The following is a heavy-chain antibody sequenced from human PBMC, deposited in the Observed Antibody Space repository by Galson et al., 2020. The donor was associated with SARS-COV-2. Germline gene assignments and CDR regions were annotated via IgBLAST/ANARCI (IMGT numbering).Heavy chain of an antibody. D-gene: IGHD4-17*01. CDR2: ISSSGLRT. V-gene: IGHV3-23*01. CDR1: GFTFSSFA. CDR3: ATGSGDFQY. J-gene: IGHJ1*01. Sequence: GESLKISCAASGFTFSSFAMTWVRQPPGKGLEWVSTISSSGLRTYYADSVRGRFTISRDDSKNTLYLQMNSLRAEDTAIHYCATGSGDFQYWGQGSLVTVSS.